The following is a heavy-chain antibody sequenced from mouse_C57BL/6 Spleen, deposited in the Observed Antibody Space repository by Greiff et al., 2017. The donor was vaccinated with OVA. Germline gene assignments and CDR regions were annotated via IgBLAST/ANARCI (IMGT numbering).Heavy chain of an antibody. Sequence: QVQLQQSGAELARPGASVKMSCKASGYTFTSYTMHWVKQRPGQGLEWIGNINPSSGYTKYNQKFKDQATLTADKSSSTDYMQLSSLTSEDAAVYYCAREGGKSFAYWGKGTLVTVSA. CDR3: AREGGKSFAY. D-gene: IGHD1-1*02. CDR1: GYTFTSYT. J-gene: IGHJ3*01. V-gene: IGHV1-4*01. CDR2: INPSSGYT.